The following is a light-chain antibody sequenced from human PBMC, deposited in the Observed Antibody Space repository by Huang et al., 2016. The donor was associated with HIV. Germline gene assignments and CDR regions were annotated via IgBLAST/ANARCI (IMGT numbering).Light chain of an antibody. V-gene: IGKV3-11*01. CDR1: QSVSTY. CDR3: EQRDNWPPIT. CDR2: DAS. Sequence: EIVLTQSPATLSLSPGERATLSCRASQSVSTYLAWYQQKSGQPPRLLIYDASNRAAGTPARFSAIGSGTEFTRTISGLEPEDFAVYYCEQRDNWPPITVGQGTRLEIK. J-gene: IGKJ5*01.